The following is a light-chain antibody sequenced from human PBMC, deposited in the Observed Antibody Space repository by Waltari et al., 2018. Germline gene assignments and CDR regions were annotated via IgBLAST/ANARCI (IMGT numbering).Light chain of an antibody. CDR3: QQYDNTPYT. Sequence: DIAMTQSPDSLPVSRGETATINCKSSQSVVYSFNNKDYIAWYQQKPGQPPKLLIYWASTRASGVPDRFSGSGSGTDFTLTISNLQAEDVAVYYCQQYDNTPYTFGQGTRLEIK. CDR1: QSVVYSFNNKDY. CDR2: WAS. J-gene: IGKJ2*01. V-gene: IGKV4-1*01.